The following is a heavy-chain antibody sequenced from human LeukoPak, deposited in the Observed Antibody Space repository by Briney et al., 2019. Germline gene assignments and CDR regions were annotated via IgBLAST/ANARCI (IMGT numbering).Heavy chain of an antibody. D-gene: IGHD3-10*01. J-gene: IGHJ4*02. CDR2: IYTDGTT. Sequence: GGSLRLSCAASGFTVSNNYMSWIRQAPGKGLEWVSVIYTDGTTYYADSVKGRFTISRDNSKNTLYLQMNSLRAEDTAAYYCARWRVPGYFDYWGQGALVTVFS. V-gene: IGHV3-66*02. CDR3: ARWRVPGYFDY. CDR1: GFTVSNNY.